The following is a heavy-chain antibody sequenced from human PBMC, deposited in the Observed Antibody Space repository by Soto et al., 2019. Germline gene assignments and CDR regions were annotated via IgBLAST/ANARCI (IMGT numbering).Heavy chain of an antibody. CDR2: IDPSDSYT. D-gene: IGHD6-25*01. CDR3: ASTPKASERPDYDYGMDV. V-gene: IGHV5-10-1*01. Sequence: QMTEKGLEWMGRIDPSDSYTNYSPSFQGHVTISADKSISTAYLQWSSLKASDTAMYYCASTPKASERPDYDYGMDVWGQGTMVSVSS. J-gene: IGHJ6*01.